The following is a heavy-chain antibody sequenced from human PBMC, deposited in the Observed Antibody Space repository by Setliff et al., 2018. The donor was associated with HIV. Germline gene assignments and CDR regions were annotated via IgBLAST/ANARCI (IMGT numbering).Heavy chain of an antibody. J-gene: IGHJ4*02. V-gene: IGHV4-39*07. CDR3: ARLDWFSKNFDF. CDR1: GASISSNSYY. Sequence: SETLSLTCSVSGASISSNSYYWGWIRQPPGKGLEWVGSIYYNGNTFYNQSLQSRVTMSVDKSLNQVSLKLSSVTAADTAVYFCARLDWFSKNFDFWGQGTLVTVSS. CDR2: IYYNGNT. D-gene: IGHD3-3*01.